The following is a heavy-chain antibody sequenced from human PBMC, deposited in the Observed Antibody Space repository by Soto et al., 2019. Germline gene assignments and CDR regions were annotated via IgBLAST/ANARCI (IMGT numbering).Heavy chain of an antibody. Sequence: SETLSLTCTVSGDSITSGAYYWSWIRQLPGKGLEWIGYIYNSGSTNYNPSLKSRVTISVDTSKNQFSLKLSSVTAADTAVYYCARRWGDYFDYWGQGTLVTVSS. D-gene: IGHD3-16*01. CDR2: IYNSGST. CDR1: GDSITSGAYY. V-gene: IGHV4-61*08. CDR3: ARRWGDYFDY. J-gene: IGHJ4*02.